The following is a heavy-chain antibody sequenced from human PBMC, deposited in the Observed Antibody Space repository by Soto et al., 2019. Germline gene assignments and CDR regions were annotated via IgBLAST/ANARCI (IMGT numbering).Heavy chain of an antibody. J-gene: IGHJ6*02. CDR2: ISSSSSYI. CDR3: ARGGDTAMVTWYVDSLNFCMDV. Sequence: PGGSLRLSCAASGFTFSSYSMNWVRQAPGKGLEWVSSISSSSSYIYYADSVKGRFTIYRDNAKTSLYLQKTSLRAEDRAVYYSARGGDTAMVTWYVDSLNFCMDVWGQGTTVTVSS. D-gene: IGHD5-18*01. CDR1: GFTFSSYS. V-gene: IGHV3-21*01.